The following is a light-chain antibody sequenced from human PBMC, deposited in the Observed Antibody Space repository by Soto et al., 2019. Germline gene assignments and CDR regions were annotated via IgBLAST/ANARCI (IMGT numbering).Light chain of an antibody. CDR2: AAS. CDR3: PQYNSYSPE. V-gene: IGKV1-9*01. CDR1: QGIGSY. Sequence: DVQVTQSPSVLSGSLLDRFTSTFLASQGIGSYLAWYQQKPGKAPRLLIYAASTLQSGVPSRFSGSGSDTEFTLTISSLQPEDFATYYCPQYNSYSPEFGQRTKVDI. J-gene: IGKJ1*01.